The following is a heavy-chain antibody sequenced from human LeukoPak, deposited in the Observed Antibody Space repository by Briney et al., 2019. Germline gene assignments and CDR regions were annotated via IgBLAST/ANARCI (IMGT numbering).Heavy chain of an antibody. Sequence: PSETLSLTCTVSGGSISSSSYYWGWIRQPPGKGLEWIGSIYYSGSTYYNPSLKSRVTISVDTSKNQFSLKLSSVTAADTAVYYCASEDSGYEISSLGYWGQGTLVTVSS. CDR3: ASEDSGYEISSLGY. D-gene: IGHD5-12*01. V-gene: IGHV4-39*01. CDR1: GGSISSSSYY. J-gene: IGHJ4*02. CDR2: IYYSGST.